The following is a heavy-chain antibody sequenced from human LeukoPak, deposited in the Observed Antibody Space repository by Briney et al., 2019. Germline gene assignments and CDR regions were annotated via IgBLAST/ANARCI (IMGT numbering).Heavy chain of an antibody. D-gene: IGHD2-2*01. V-gene: IGHV6-1*01. CDR1: GDSVSSNSAA. J-gene: IGHJ3*02. CDR3: ARSLRLGYCSSTSCYGAFDI. Sequence: SQTLSLTCAISGDSVSSNSAAWNWIRQSPSRGLEWLGRTYYRSEWYNDYAVSVKSRITINPDTSKNQFSLQLNSVTPEDTAVYYCARSLRLGYCSSTSCYGAFDIWGQGTMVTVSS. CDR2: TYYRSEWYN.